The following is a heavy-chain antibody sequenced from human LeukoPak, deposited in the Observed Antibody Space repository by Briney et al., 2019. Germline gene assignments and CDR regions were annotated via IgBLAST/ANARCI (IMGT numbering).Heavy chain of an antibody. V-gene: IGHV3-30*18. J-gene: IGHJ4*02. CDR2: ISYDGSNK. CDR1: GFTFSSYG. Sequence: PGGSLRLSCAASGFTFSSYGMHWVRQAPGKGLEWVAVISYDGSNKYYADSVKGRFTISRDNSKNTLYLQMNSLRAEDTAVYYCAKDKFTSTEYYFDYWGQGTLVTVSS. D-gene: IGHD2-21*02. CDR3: AKDKFTSTEYYFDY.